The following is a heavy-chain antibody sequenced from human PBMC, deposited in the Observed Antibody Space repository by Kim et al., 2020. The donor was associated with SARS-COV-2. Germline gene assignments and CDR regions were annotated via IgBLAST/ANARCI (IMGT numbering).Heavy chain of an antibody. V-gene: IGHV1-46*01. D-gene: IGHD3-16*01. CDR3: ARDLTGPNDY. CDR2: ST. Sequence: STGTAKKFQGRVTMTRDTSTSTVYMELSSLRSEDTAVYYCARDLTGPNDYWGQGTLVTVSS. J-gene: IGHJ4*02.